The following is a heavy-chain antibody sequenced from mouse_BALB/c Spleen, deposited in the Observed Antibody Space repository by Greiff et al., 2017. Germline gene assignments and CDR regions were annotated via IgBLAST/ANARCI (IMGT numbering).Heavy chain of an antibody. J-gene: IGHJ3*01. CDR3: TRGWDAWFAY. V-gene: IGHV6-6*02. CDR2: IRVKSNNYAT. CDR1: GFTFSNYW. Sequence: EVQLQESGGGLVQPGGSMKLSCVASGFTFSNYWMNWVRQSPEKGLEWVAEIRVKSNNYATHYAESVKGRFTISRDDSKSSVYLQMNNLRAEDTGIYYCTRGWDAWFAYWGQGTLVTVSA. D-gene: IGHD4-1*01.